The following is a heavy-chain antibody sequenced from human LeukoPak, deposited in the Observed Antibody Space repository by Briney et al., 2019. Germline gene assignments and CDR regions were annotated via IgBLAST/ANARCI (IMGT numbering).Heavy chain of an antibody. CDR2: ISAYNGDT. D-gene: IGHD3-3*01. Sequence: ASVKVSCKTSGHTFTSFGFSWVRQAPGEGLEWMGWISAYNGDTSYAQKLQGRVTMTTDTSTSTVYMELRSLRSDDTAVYYCARLQRIFGVVGTLYYLDSWGQGTLVTVSS. V-gene: IGHV1-18*01. J-gene: IGHJ4*02. CDR3: ARLQRIFGVVGTLYYLDS. CDR1: GHTFTSFG.